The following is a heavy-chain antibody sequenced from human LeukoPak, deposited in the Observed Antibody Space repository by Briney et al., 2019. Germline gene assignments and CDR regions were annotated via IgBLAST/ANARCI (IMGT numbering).Heavy chain of an antibody. CDR3: ARGRGTGGGYDLQLHFDY. V-gene: IGHV4-34*01. CDR2: INHSGST. CDR1: GGSFSGYY. D-gene: IGHD5-12*01. Sequence: SETLSLTCAVYGGSFSGYYWSWIRQPPGKGLEWIGEINHSGSTNYNPSLTSRVTISVDTSKNQFSLKLSSVTAADTAVYYCARGRGTGGGYDLQLHFDYWGQGTLVTVSS. J-gene: IGHJ4*02.